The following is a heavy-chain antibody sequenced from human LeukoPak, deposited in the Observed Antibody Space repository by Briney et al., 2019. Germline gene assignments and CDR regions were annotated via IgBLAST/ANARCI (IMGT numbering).Heavy chain of an antibody. D-gene: IGHD2-21*01. CDR2: VSASGGRT. J-gene: IGHJ4*02. Sequence: GGSLRLSCAASGFTFSSYGMSWVRQTPGKGLEWVSRVSASGGRTYYADSVKGRFTISRDNSKNTMSLQMNNLRADDTAVYYCATGAYFADWGQGTLVTVSS. CDR1: GFTFSSYG. V-gene: IGHV3-23*01. CDR3: ATGAYFAD.